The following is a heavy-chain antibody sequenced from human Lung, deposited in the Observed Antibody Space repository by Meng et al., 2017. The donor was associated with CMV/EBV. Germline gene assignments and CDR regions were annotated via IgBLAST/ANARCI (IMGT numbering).Heavy chain of an antibody. J-gene: IGHJ4*02. CDR2: ITASGGST. CDR3: AKACSSSWYREYYDY. V-gene: IGHV3-23*01. D-gene: IGHD6-13*01. CDR1: GFTFSSSD. Sequence: ESLKISCAASGFTFSSSDMSWVRQAPGKGLEWVSAITASGGSTYHADSVRGRFTISRVNSKDTLYLQLNSLRVEDTAVYYSAKACSSSWYREYYDYRGQGXLVTVSS.